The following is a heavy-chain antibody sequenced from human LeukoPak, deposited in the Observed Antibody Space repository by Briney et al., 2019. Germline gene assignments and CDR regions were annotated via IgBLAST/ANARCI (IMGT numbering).Heavy chain of an antibody. Sequence: GRSLRLSCAASGFTFSSYGMHWVRQAPGKGLEWVAVIWYDGSNKYYADSVKGRFTIFRDNSKNTLYLQMNSLRAEDTAVYYCARVGMTTVTTGAFDIWGQGTMVTVSS. CDR2: IWYDGSNK. V-gene: IGHV3-33*01. J-gene: IGHJ3*02. CDR1: GFTFSSYG. D-gene: IGHD4-17*01. CDR3: ARVGMTTVTTGAFDI.